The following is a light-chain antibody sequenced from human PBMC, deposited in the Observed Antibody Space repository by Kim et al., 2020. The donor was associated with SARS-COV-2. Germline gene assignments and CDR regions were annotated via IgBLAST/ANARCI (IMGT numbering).Light chain of an antibody. CDR3: AVWDESLSGWL. CDR1: STNIVSYY. J-gene: IGLJ3*02. Sequence: GQRVTISCSGSSTNIVSYYVYWYQQLPGTAPKLFIYRNSQRPSGVPDRFSGSKYATSASLAISGLRFEDEAEYYCAVWDESLSGWLFGGGTQLTVL. V-gene: IGLV1-47*01. CDR2: RNS.